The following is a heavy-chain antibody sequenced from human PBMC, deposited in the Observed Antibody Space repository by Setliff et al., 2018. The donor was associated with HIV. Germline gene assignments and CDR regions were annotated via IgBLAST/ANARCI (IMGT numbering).Heavy chain of an antibody. CDR3: ARGWLRGPPT. CDR2: LYSSGTT. J-gene: IGHJ3*01. Sequence: SETLSLTCTVSNGSISSNTYYCGWIRQPPGKGLEWNGSLYSSGTTYYNPSLRSRVTISVDTSKNHFSLRLSSVTAADTAIYYCARGWLRGPPTCGQGTMVTVSS. CDR1: NGSISSNTYY. D-gene: IGHD5-12*01. V-gene: IGHV4-39*02.